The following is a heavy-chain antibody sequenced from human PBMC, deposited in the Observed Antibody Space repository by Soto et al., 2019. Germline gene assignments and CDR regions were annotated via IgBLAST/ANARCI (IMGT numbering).Heavy chain of an antibody. D-gene: IGHD3-16*01. V-gene: IGHV1-18*01. J-gene: IGHJ4*02. CDR2: ISAYNGNT. Sequence: QVQLVQSGAEVKKPGASVKVSCKASGYTFTSYGISWVRQAPGQGLEWMGWISAYNGNTNYAQKLQGRVTMTTDTSTSTAKMELRSLRSDDKAVYYCGKGLRVLGGGGSYFDYWGQGTLVTVSS. CDR3: GKGLRVLGGGGSYFDY. CDR1: GYTFTSYG.